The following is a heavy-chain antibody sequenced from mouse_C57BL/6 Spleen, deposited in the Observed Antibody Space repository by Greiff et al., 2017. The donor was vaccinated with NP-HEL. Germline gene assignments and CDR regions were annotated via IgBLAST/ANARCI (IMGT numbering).Heavy chain of an antibody. CDR2: ISSGSSTI. CDR3: ARNWGPFFDY. Sequence: EVQLVESGGGLVKPGGSLKLSCAASGFTFSDYGMHWVRRAPEKGLEWVAYISSGSSTIYYADTVKGRFTISRDNAKNTLFLQMTSLRSEDTAMYYCARNWGPFFDYWGQGTTLTVSS. J-gene: IGHJ2*01. CDR1: GFTFSDYG. V-gene: IGHV5-17*01. D-gene: IGHD4-1*01.